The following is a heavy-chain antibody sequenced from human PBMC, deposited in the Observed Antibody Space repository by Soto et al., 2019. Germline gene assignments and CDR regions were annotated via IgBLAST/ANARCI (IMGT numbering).Heavy chain of an antibody. CDR1: GFTFSSFW. CDR2: INTDGSST. V-gene: IGHV3-74*01. Sequence: EVQLVESGGGLVQPGGSLRLSCAVSGFTFSSFWMHWVRQAPGEGLVWVSRINTDGSSTSYADSVKGRFTISRDNAKNTLYLQMNSLRVEDTGMYYCAKRGVDTFCLSSWGQGTLVTVSS. D-gene: IGHD3-10*01. CDR3: AKRGVDTFCLSS. J-gene: IGHJ5*02.